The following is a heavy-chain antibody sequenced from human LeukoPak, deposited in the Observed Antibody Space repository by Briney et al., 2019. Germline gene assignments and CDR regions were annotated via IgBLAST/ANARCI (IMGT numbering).Heavy chain of an antibody. CDR2: INHSGST. D-gene: IGHD3-3*01. J-gene: IGHJ4*02. V-gene: IGHV4-34*01. CDR3: ARGPRVFWSGYYAPGLDY. CDR1: GGSFSGYY. Sequence: SETLSLTCAVYGGSFSGYYWSWIRQPPGKGLEWIGEINHSGSTNYNPSLKSRVTISVDTSKNQFSLKLSSVTAADTAVYYCARGPRVFWSGYYAPGLDYWGQGTLVTVYS.